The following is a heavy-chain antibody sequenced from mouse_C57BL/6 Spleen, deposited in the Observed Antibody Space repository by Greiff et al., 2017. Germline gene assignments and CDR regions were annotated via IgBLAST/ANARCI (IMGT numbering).Heavy chain of an antibody. CDR2: INPNNGGT. J-gene: IGHJ1*03. V-gene: IGHV1-18*01. CDR1: GYTFTDYN. D-gene: IGHD1-1*01. Sequence: VQLQQSGPELVKPGASVKIPCKASGYTFTDYNMDWVQQSHGKSLEGIGDINPNNGGTIYNQKFKGKATLTVVKSSSTAYMELRSLTSEDTAVYYCARGDYYYGSSYGWYFDVWGTGTTVTVSS. CDR3: ARGDYYYGSSYGWYFDV.